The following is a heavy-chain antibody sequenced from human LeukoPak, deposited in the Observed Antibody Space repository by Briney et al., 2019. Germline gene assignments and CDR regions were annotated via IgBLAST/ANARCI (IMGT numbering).Heavy chain of an antibody. CDR1: GGSISSYY. Sequence: SETLSLTCTVSGGSISSYYWSWIRQPPGKGLEWIGYIYYSGSTNYNPSLKSRVTISVDTSKNQFSLKLSSVTAADTAVYYCARGPYSSSWDPEWFDPWGQGTLVTVSS. CDR3: ARGPYSSSWDPEWFDP. V-gene: IGHV4-59*12. J-gene: IGHJ5*02. D-gene: IGHD6-13*01. CDR2: IYYSGST.